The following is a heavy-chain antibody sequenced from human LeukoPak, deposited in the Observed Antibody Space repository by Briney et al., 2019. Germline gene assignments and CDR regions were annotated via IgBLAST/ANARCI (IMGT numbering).Heavy chain of an antibody. CDR2: IYPGDSDT. Sequence: GESRQISCKGSGYSFTSYWIGWVRQMPGKGLEWMGIIYPGDSDTRYSPSFQGQVTISADKSISTAYLQWSSLKASDTAMYYCARCYDFWSGYPNWFDPWGQGTLFTVSP. CDR1: GYSFTSYW. V-gene: IGHV5-51*01. D-gene: IGHD3-3*01. J-gene: IGHJ5*02. CDR3: ARCYDFWSGYPNWFDP.